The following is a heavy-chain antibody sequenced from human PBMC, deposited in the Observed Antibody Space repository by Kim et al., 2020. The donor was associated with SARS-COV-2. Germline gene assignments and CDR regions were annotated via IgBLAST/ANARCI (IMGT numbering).Heavy chain of an antibody. CDR1: GFTFGDYA. D-gene: IGHD3-16*01. CDR2: IRSKAYGGTT. J-gene: IGHJ4*02. Sequence: GGSLRLSCTASGFTFGDYAMSWFRQAPGKGLEWVGFIRSKAYGGTTEYAASVKGRFTISRDDSKSIAYLQMNSLKTEDTAVYYCTRERIRKSVGSVWDYWGQGTLVTVSS. CDR3: TRERIRKSVGSVWDY. V-gene: IGHV3-49*03.